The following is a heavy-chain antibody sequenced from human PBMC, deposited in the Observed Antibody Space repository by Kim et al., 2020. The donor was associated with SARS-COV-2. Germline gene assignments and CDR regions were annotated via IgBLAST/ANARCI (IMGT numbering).Heavy chain of an antibody. D-gene: IGHD3-9*01. Sequence: SETLSLTCAVYGGSFSGYYWSWIRQPPGKGLEWIGEINHSGSTNYNPSLKSRVTISVDTSKNQFSLKLSSVTAADTAVYYCARGGGVHSVLRYFDWLYYYGMDVWGQGTTVTVSS. CDR3: ARGGGVHSVLRYFDWLYYYGMDV. CDR2: INHSGST. J-gene: IGHJ6*02. V-gene: IGHV4-34*01. CDR1: GGSFSGYY.